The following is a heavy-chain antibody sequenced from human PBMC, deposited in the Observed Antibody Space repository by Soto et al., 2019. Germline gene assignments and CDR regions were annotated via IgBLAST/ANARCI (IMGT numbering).Heavy chain of an antibody. CDR1: GYTFTSYA. D-gene: IGHD6-19*01. CDR2: INAGNGNT. CDR3: ARGGGSSSGWYGIIHV. V-gene: IGHV1-3*01. J-gene: IGHJ4*02. Sequence: QVQLVQSGAEVKKPGASVKVSCKASGYTFTSYAMHWVRQAPGQRLEWMGWINAGNGNTKYSQKFQGRVTITRDTSASTADMELSSLRSEDTAVYYCARGGGSSSGWYGIIHVWGQGTLVTVSS.